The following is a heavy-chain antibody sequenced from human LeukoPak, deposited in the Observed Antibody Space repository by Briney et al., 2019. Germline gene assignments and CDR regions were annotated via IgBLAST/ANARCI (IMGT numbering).Heavy chain of an antibody. CDR2: IRYDGSNK. CDR3: AKEALWFGELTPSSDFDY. CDR1: GYSFRSYG. J-gene: IGHJ4*02. Sequence: PGGSLRLSCAASGYSFRSYGMHWVRQAPGKGLEWVAFIRYDGSNKYYADSVKGRFTISRDNSKNTLYLQMNSLRAGDTAVYYCAKEALWFGELTPSSDFDYWGQGTLVTVSS. D-gene: IGHD3-10*01. V-gene: IGHV3-30*02.